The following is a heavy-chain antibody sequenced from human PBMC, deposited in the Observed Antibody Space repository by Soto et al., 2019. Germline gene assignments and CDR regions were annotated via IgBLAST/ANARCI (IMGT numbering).Heavy chain of an antibody. CDR2: VNAYTGNP. J-gene: IGHJ1*01. CDR3: ATGAAGIAAHVN. CDR1: GYTFTSFG. V-gene: IGHV1-18*01. D-gene: IGHD6-6*01. Sequence: QVQLVQSGPEVKEPGAAVKVSCKASGYTFTSFGVNWVRQDPGQGLEWIGWVNAYTGNPKYSQSFRGRVTMTADTSTSTASMEVERLRSDDTATYYCATGAAGIAAHVNWGQGTPVIVSS.